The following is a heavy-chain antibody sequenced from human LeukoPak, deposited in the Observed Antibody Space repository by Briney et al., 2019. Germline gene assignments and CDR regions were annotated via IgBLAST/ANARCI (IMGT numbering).Heavy chain of an antibody. J-gene: IGHJ4*02. Sequence: PGGSLRLSCAASGFTFSDYYMSWIRQAPWKGLEWVSYISSSGSTIYYADSVKGRFTISRDNAKNPLYLQMNSLRAEDTAVYYCASNLYSSPFDYWGQGTLVTVSS. CDR2: ISSSGSTI. CDR3: ASNLYSSPFDY. V-gene: IGHV3-11*04. CDR1: GFTFSDYY. D-gene: IGHD6-13*01.